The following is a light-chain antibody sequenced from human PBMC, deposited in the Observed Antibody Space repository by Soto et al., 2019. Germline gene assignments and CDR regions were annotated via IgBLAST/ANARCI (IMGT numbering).Light chain of an antibody. CDR2: DVS. CDR1: SSDVGGYNY. J-gene: IGLJ1*01. V-gene: IGLV2-11*01. Sequence: QSALTQPRSVSGSPGQSVTISCTGTSSDVGGYNYVSWYQQHPGKAPKLMIYDVSKRPSGVPDRFSGSKSGNTASLTISGLQAEDEADDYCCSYAGSYKGYVFGTGTKLTVL. CDR3: CSYAGSYKGYV.